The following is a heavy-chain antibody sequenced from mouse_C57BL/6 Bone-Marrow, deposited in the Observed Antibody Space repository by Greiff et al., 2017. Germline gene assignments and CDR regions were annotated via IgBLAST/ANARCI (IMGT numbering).Heavy chain of an antibody. J-gene: IGHJ1*03. CDR1: GYSFTDYN. CDR2: INPNYGTT. D-gene: IGHD2-3*01. V-gene: IGHV1-39*01. Sequence: EVQLQQSGPELVKPGASVKISCKASGYSFTDYNMNWVKQSNGKSLEWNGVINPNYGTTSYNQKFKGKATLTVDQSSSTAYMQRNSLTSEDSAVYYCARGGWLLRCYCDVWGTGTTGTVSS. CDR3: ARGGWLLRCYCDV.